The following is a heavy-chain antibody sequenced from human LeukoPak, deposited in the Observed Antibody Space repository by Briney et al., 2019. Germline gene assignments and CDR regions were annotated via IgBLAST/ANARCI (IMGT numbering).Heavy chain of an antibody. V-gene: IGHV4-34*01. CDR2: INHSGST. CDR1: GGSFSGYY. J-gene: IGHJ3*02. D-gene: IGHD2-21*02. CDR3: ARRDCGGDCWAAFDI. Sequence: SETLSLTCAVYGGSFSGYYWSWIRQPPGKGLEWIGEINHSGSTNYNPSLKSRVTISVDTSKNQFSLKLSSVTAADTAVYYCARRDCGGDCWAAFDIWGQGTMVTVSS.